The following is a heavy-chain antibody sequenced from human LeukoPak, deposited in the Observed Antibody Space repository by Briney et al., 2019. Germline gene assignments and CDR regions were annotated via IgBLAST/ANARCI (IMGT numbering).Heavy chain of an antibody. V-gene: IGHV4-34*01. D-gene: IGHD3-10*01. Sequence: PSETLSLTCAAYGGSFSGYYRSWIRQPPGKGLEWIGEINHSGSTNYNPSLKSRVTISVDTSKNQFSLKLSSVTAADTAVYYCARGPYRGVTFLNWFDPWGQGTLVTVSS. CDR2: INHSGST. CDR1: GGSFSGYY. CDR3: ARGPYRGVTFLNWFDP. J-gene: IGHJ5*02.